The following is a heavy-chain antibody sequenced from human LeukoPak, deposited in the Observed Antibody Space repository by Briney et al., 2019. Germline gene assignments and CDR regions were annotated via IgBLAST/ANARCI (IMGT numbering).Heavy chain of an antibody. CDR1: GDRVSSRSSA. Sequence: SHTLSLTCAISGDRVSSRSSAWTRVRQSPSRGLEWLGRTYYRPKWYNDYAESVKSRIAINPDTSKNQFSLHLNSVAPEDTAVYYCVRGGHFDYWGQGTLVTVSS. V-gene: IGHV6-1*01. D-gene: IGHD3-16*01. CDR2: TYYRPKWYN. CDR3: VRGGHFDY. J-gene: IGHJ4*02.